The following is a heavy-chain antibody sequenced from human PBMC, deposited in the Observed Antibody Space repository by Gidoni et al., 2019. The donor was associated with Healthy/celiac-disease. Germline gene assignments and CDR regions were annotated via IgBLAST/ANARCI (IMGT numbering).Heavy chain of an antibody. J-gene: IGHJ6*02. CDR2: RKQDGSEK. D-gene: IGHD3-10*01. Sequence: EVQLVESGGGLVQPGGSLRLSCADSGFTFSSYWMSWVRQAPGKGLEWVANRKQDGSEKYYVDSVKGRFTISRDNAKNSLYLQMNSLRAEDTAVYYCARIRSKVRGVILYYYGMDVWGQGTTVTVSS. V-gene: IGHV3-7*03. CDR3: ARIRSKVRGVILYYYGMDV. CDR1: GFTFSSYW.